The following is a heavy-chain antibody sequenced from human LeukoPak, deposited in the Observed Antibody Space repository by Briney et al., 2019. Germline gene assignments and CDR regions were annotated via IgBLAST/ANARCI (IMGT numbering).Heavy chain of an antibody. J-gene: IGHJ6*03. CDR1: GGTFSSYA. Sequence: SVKVSCKASGGTFSSYAISWVRQAPGQGLEWMGGIIPIFGTANYAQKFQGRVTITTDESTSTAYMELSSLRSEDTAVYYCARATGGRYCSSTSCYTDYYYYMDVWGKGTTVTVSS. V-gene: IGHV1-69*05. CDR3: ARATGGRYCSSTSCYTDYYYYMDV. D-gene: IGHD2-2*02. CDR2: IIPIFGTA.